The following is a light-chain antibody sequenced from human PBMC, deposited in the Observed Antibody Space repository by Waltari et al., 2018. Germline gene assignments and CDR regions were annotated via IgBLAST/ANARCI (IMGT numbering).Light chain of an antibody. Sequence: QLVLTQSPSASASLGASVKLTCTLSSGHSSYAIAWHQQQPEKGPRYLMKLNSDGSHSKGDGIPDRCSGSSSGAERYLTISSLQSEDEADYYCQTWGTGIQAWVFGGGTKLTVL. CDR2: LNSDGSH. CDR3: QTWGTGIQAWV. V-gene: IGLV4-69*01. CDR1: SGHSSYA. J-gene: IGLJ3*02.